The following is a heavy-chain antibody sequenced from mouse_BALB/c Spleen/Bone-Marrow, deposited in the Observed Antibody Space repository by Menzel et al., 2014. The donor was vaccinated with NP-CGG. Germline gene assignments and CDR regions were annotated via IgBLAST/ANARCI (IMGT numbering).Heavy chain of an antibody. Sequence: EVKLVESGGGLVQPGGSLKLSCAASGFTFSSYGMSWVRQTPDKRLELVATINSNGGSTYYPDSVKGRFTISRDNDKNTLYLQMSSLKSEDTAMYYCARERDGYFRDAMDYWGQGTSVTVSS. CDR2: INSNGGST. D-gene: IGHD2-3*01. V-gene: IGHV5-6-3*01. J-gene: IGHJ4*01. CDR3: ARERDGYFRDAMDY. CDR1: GFTFSSYG.